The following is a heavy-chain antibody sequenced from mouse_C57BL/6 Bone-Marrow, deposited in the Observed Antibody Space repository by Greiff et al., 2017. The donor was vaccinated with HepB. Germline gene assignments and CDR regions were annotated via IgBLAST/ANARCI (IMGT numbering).Heavy chain of an antibody. CDR2: TFYSGIT. CDR1: GFSINSDCY. CDR3: AAITTASYWYFDV. D-gene: IGHD1-1*01. J-gene: IGHJ1*03. V-gene: IGHV3-3*01. Sequence: EVQLQQSGPSLVRPSQTLSLTCTVTGFSINSDCYWNWIRQFPGNKLEYIGYTFYSGITYYNPSLESRTYITRDTSKNQFSLKLSSVTTEDTATYYCAAITTASYWYFDVWGTGTTVTVSS.